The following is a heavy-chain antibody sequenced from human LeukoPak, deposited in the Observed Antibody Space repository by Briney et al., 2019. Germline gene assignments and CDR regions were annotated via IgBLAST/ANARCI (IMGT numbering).Heavy chain of an antibody. J-gene: IGHJ6*02. CDR3: AKSVGYGSGLEYYGMDV. CDR2: ISGSGGST. Sequence: GGSLRLSCAASGFTFSSYAVSWVRQAPGKGLEWVSAISGSGGSTYYADSVKGRFTISRDNSKNTLYLQMNSLRAEDTAVYYCAKSVGYGSGLEYYGMDVWGQGTTVTVSS. D-gene: IGHD3-10*01. V-gene: IGHV3-23*01. CDR1: GFTFSSYA.